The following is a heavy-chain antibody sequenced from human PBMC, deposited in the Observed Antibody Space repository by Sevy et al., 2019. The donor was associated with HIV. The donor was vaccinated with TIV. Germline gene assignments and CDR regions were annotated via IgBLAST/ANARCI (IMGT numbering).Heavy chain of an antibody. CDR1: GYTFTSYG. D-gene: IGHD2-2*01. V-gene: IGHV1-18*01. J-gene: IGHJ4*02. CDR2: ISAYNGNT. Sequence: ASVKVSCKASGYTFTSYGISWVRQAPGQGLEWMGWISAYNGNTNYAQKLQGRVTMTTDTSTSTTYMELRSLRSDDTAVYYCARAPVVVPAAAIDYWGQGTLVTVSS. CDR3: ARAPVVVPAAAIDY.